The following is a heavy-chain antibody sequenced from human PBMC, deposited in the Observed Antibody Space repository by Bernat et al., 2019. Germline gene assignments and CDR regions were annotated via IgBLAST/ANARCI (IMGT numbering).Heavy chain of an antibody. CDR3: ARGGGVVVAATYDY. CDR1: GGSFSGYY. Sequence: QVQLQESGPGLLKPSETLSLTCAVYGGSFSGYYWSWIRQPPGKGLEWIGEINHSGSTNYNPSLKSRVTISVDTSKNQFSLKLSSVTAADTAVYYCARGGGVVVAATYDYWGQGTLVTVSS. CDR2: INHSGST. J-gene: IGHJ4*02. D-gene: IGHD2-15*01. V-gene: IGHV4-34*01.